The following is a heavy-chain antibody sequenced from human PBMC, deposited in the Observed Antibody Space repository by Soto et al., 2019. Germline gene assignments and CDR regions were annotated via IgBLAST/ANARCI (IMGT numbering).Heavy chain of an antibody. V-gene: IGHV4-59*01. Sequence: PSETLCLTCTVSGGTISSYYWIWIRQPPGKGLEWIGYIYYSGSTNYNPSLKSRVTISVDTSKNQFSLKLSSVTAADTAVYYCARGGTMVRGVTLKWFDPSRQGTLVT. CDR2: IYYSGST. J-gene: IGHJ5*02. CDR1: GGTISSYY. D-gene: IGHD3-10*01. CDR3: ARGGTMVRGVTLKWFDP.